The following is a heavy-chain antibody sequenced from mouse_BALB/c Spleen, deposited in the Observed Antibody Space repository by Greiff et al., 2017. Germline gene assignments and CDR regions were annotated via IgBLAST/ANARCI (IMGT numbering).Heavy chain of an antibody. CDR1: GFTFSSYG. D-gene: IGHD2-4*01. V-gene: IGHV5-6-3*01. CDR2: INSNGGST. CDR3: ARGAYDYDGSHFDY. Sequence: EVQLVESGGGLVQPGGSLKLSCAASGFTFSSYGMSWVRQTPDKRLELVATINSNGGSTYYPDSVKGRFTISRDNAKNTLYLQMSSLKSEDTAMYYCARGAYDYDGSHFDYWGQGTTLTVSS. J-gene: IGHJ2*01.